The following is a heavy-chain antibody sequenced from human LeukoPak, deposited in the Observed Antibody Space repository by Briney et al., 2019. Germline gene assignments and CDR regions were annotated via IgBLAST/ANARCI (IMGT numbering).Heavy chain of an antibody. J-gene: IGHJ6*03. CDR1: GGSISSYY. V-gene: IGHV4-59*08. Sequence: SETLSLTCTVSGGSISSYYWSWIRQAPGKGLEWIGYIYYSGSTRYNPYLQSRVTISVDTSRNQFFLKMSSVTAADTAVYYCARHIGGGIEDMDVWGTGTKVTVSS. D-gene: IGHD3-16*02. CDR2: IYYSGST. CDR3: ARHIGGGIEDMDV.